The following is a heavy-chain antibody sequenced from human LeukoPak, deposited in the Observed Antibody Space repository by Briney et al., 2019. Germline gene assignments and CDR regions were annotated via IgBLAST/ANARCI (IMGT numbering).Heavy chain of an antibody. CDR3: ARRYCTNGVCYFDY. J-gene: IGHJ4*02. CDR2: IHPPDGST. Sequence: GASVKVSCKASGGTFSSYAISWVRQAPGQGLEWVGVIHPPDGSTTYAQKFQGRITMTRDMSTTTVYMELSSLRSEDTAVYYCARRYCTNGVCYFDYWGQGTLVTVSS. D-gene: IGHD2-8*01. V-gene: IGHV1-46*01. CDR1: GGTFSSYA.